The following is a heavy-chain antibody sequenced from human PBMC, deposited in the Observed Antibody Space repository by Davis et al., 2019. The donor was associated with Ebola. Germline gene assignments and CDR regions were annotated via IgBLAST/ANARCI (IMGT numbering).Heavy chain of an antibody. CDR2: INPNNGDT. CDR3: TFTFMKIRYYYYYMDV. J-gene: IGHJ6*03. D-gene: IGHD3-3*02. CDR1: GYTFTGYY. Sequence: ASVKVSCKASGYTFTGYYIHWVRQAPGQGLEWMGWINPNNGDTKLAQRFQGRVTMTRDTSIGTAYMELSSLNSEDTAVYYCTFTFMKIRYYYYYMDVWGEGTTVAVSS. V-gene: IGHV1-2*02.